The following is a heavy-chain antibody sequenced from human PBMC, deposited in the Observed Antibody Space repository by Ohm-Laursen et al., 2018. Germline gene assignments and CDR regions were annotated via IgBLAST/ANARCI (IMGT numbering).Heavy chain of an antibody. J-gene: IGHJ4*02. CDR2: INPSANYT. D-gene: IGHD6-19*01. CDR1: GYTFTSYY. V-gene: IGHV1-46*01. CDR3: ARGGLVAGTDFDF. Sequence: GASVKVSCKASGYTFTSYYIHWVRQAPGQGLAWMGIINPSANYTHYLPKFQGRLSVTTDTSTSTVYMHLSRLTSGDTATYFCARGGLVAGTDFDFWGQGTLVTVSS.